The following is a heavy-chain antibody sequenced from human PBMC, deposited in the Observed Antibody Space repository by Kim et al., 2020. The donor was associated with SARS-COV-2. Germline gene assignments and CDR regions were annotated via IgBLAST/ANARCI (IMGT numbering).Heavy chain of an antibody. V-gene: IGHV3-23*01. Sequence: GGSLRLSCAASGFTFNSYVMTWVRQAPGTGLKWVSSLSGSGVSRYYRDSVKGRFTISRDNSKNMVYLQMNSLRADDTAIYYCVKDLRITCGGLIDSVFGSWGQGTLVTVSS. CDR1: GFTFNSYV. J-gene: IGHJ4*02. CDR2: LSGSGVSR. D-gene: IGHD3-16*02. CDR3: VKDLRITCGGLIDSVFGS.